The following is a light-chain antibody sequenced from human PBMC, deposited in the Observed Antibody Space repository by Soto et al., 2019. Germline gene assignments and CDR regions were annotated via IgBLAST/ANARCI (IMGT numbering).Light chain of an antibody. CDR3: QQSYSTLFLC. J-gene: IGKJ4*01. CDR1: QSISSY. CDR2: AAS. V-gene: IGKV1-39*01. Sequence: DIQMTQSPSSLSASVGDRVTSTCRASQSISSYLNWYQQKPGKAPKLLIYAASSLQSGVPSRFSGSGSGTDFTLTISSLQPEDFATYYCQQSYSTLFLCFGGGTKVKIK.